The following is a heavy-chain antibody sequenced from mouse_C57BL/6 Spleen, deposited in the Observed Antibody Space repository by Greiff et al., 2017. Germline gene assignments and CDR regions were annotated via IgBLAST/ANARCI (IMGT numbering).Heavy chain of an antibody. CDR1: GFTFSSYA. J-gene: IGHJ3*01. D-gene: IGHD2-5*01. CDR2: ISSGGDYI. V-gene: IGHV5-9-1*02. CDR3: TRSYSNYVRTWFAY. Sequence: DVKLVESGEGLVKPGGSLKLSCAASGFTFSSYAISWVRQTPEKRLEWVAYISSGGDYIYYADTVKGRFTISRDNARNTLYLQMSSLKSEDTAMYYCTRSYSNYVRTWFAYWGQGTLVTVSA.